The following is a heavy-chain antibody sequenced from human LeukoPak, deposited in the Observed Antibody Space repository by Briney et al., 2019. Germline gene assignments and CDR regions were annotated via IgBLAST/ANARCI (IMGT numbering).Heavy chain of an antibody. V-gene: IGHV1-18*01. Sequence: GASVKVSCKASGYTFTSYDINWVRQATGQGPEWMGWIGPNNGNTNYAQNLQGRVTMTTDTSTGTAYMELRSLRSDDTAVYYCARVTRGRTLLWPRGGFAYAFDIWGQGTMVTVSS. CDR1: GYTFTSYD. CDR3: ARVTRGRTLLWPRGGFAYAFDI. CDR2: IGPNNGNT. D-gene: IGHD3-10*01. J-gene: IGHJ3*02.